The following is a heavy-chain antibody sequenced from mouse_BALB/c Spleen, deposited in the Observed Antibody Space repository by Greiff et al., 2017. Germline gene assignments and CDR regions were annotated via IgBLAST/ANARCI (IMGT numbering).Heavy chain of an antibody. CDR1: GYSITSGYY. V-gene: IGHV3-6*02. J-gene: IGHJ4*01. Sequence: EVKLQESGPGLVKPSQSLSLTCSVTGYSITSGYYWNWIRQFPGNKLEWMGYISYDGSNNYNPSLKNRISITRDTSKNQFFLKLNSVTTEDTATYYCARRGNYVDAMDYWGQGTSVTVSS. CDR2: ISYDGSN. CDR3: ARRGNYVDAMDY. D-gene: IGHD2-1*01.